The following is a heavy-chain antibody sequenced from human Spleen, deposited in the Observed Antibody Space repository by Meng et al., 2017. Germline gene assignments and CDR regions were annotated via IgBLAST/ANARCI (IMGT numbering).Heavy chain of an antibody. CDR3: ARRYGSGRLWNNFDY. Sequence: ASVKVSCKASGYTFTAYYLNWVRQAPGQGLEWMGWISAYNGNTNYAQKLQGRVTMTTDTSTSTAYMELRSLRSDDTAVYYCARRYGSGRLWNNFDYWGQGTLVTVSS. CDR2: ISAYNGNT. D-gene: IGHD3-10*01. V-gene: IGHV1-18*04. J-gene: IGHJ4*02. CDR1: GYTFTAYY.